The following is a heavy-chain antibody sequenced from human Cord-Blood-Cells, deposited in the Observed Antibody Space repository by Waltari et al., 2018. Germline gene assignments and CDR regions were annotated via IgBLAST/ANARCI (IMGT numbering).Heavy chain of an antibody. Sequence: QVQLVQSGAVVKKPGASVKVSYKASGYTFTSYAMHWVRQAPGQRLEWMGWINAGNGNKKYSQKFQCIVTITRDTSASTAYMELSSLRSEDTAVYYCARYSSSWYRYFQHWGQGTLVTVSS. V-gene: IGHV1-3*01. CDR2: INAGNGNK. CDR3: ARYSSSWYRYFQH. CDR1: GYTFTSYA. J-gene: IGHJ1*01. D-gene: IGHD6-13*01.